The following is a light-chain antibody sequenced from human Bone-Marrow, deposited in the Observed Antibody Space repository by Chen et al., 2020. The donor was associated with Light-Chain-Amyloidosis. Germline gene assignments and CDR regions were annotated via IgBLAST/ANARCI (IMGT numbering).Light chain of an antibody. CDR3: SSYTIPNTLV. Sequence: QSALTQPASVSGSPGQSITISCTGTSSDVGGDNHVSWYQQHPDKAPKLMIYEVTNRPSWVPDRFSGSKSDNTASLTLSGLQPEDEADYFCSSYTIPNTLVFGRGTRVTVL. CDR1: SSDVGGDNH. CDR2: EVT. J-gene: IGLJ1*01. V-gene: IGLV2-14*01.